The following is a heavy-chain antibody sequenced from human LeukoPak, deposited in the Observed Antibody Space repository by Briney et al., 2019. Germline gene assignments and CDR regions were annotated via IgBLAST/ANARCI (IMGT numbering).Heavy chain of an antibody. CDR2: ISSSSSYT. V-gene: IGHV3-11*05. CDR3: GRVARYQGSGFDAFDI. CDR1: NLTFTEYY. Sequence: PGGSLRHPGPANNLTFTEYYWCWIRQAPGKGLEWVSYISSSSSYTNYADSVKGRFTISRDNAMNSLYMQKKSQREVITVVSYGGRVARYQGSGFDAFDIWGQGTMVTVSS. J-gene: IGHJ3*02. D-gene: IGHD3-10*01.